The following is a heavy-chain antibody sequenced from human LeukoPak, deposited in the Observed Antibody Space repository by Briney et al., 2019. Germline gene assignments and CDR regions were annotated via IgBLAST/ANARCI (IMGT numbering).Heavy chain of an antibody. CDR2: ISGSGGST. J-gene: IGHJ4*02. D-gene: IGHD5-18*01. CDR1: GFTFSSYA. V-gene: IGHV3-23*01. CDR3: AKDMGQLMYYFDY. Sequence: GGPLRLSCAASGFTFSSYARTWVRQAPGKGLEWVSAISGSGGSTYYADSVKGRFTISRDNSKNTLYLQMNSLRAEDTAVYYCAKDMGQLMYYFDYWGQGTLVTVSS.